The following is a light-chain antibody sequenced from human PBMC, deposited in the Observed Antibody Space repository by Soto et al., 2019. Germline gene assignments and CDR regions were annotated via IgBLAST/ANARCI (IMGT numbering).Light chain of an antibody. CDR3: SSYTSSITWV. Sequence: QSAPTQPASVSGSPGQSITISCTGTSSDVGGYNYVSWYQQHPGKAPKLVISQVTNRPSGVSDRFSGSKSGNTASLTISGLQAEDEADYYCSSYTSSITWVFVGGTKVTVL. V-gene: IGLV2-14*01. J-gene: IGLJ3*02. CDR2: QVT. CDR1: SSDVGGYNY.